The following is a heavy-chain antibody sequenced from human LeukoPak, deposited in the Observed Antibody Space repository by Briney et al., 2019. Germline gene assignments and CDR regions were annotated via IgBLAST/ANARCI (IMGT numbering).Heavy chain of an antibody. CDR2: INHSGST. D-gene: IGHD3-3*01. J-gene: IGHJ4*02. V-gene: IGHV4-34*01. CDR1: GGSFSGYY. CDR3: ARGRGYVLRFLEWLF. Sequence: SGTLSLTCAVYGGSFSGYYWSWIRQPPGKGLEWIGEINHSGSTNYNPSLKSRVTISVDTSKNQFSLKLSSVTAADTAVYYCARGRGYVLRFLEWLFWGQGTLVTVSS.